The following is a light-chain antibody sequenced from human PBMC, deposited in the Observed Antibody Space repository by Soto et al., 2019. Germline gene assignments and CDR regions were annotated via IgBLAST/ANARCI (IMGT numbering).Light chain of an antibody. V-gene: IGLV1-40*01. CDR1: SSNIGAGYD. J-gene: IGLJ2*01. Sequence: QSVLTQPPSVSGAPGQRVTISCTGSSSNIGAGYDVHWYQQLPGTAPKLLIYGNSNRPSGVPDRFSGSKSGTSASLAITGLQAEGEADYDSSLSGVVFGGGTKLTVL. CDR3: SLSGVV. CDR2: GNS.